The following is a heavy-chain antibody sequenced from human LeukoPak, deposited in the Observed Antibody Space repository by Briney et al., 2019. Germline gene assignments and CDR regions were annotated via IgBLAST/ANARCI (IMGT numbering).Heavy chain of an antibody. V-gene: IGHV3-21*01. J-gene: IGHJ4*02. CDR2: IRSSSSYI. Sequence: AGGSLRLSCAASGFTFSSYSMNSVRQAPGKGLEWVSSIRSSSSYIYYADSVKGRFTISRDNAKNSLYLQMNSLRAEDTAVYYCARAIAAAGTAQYYFDYWGQGTLVTVSS. CDR3: ARAIAAAGTAQYYFDY. D-gene: IGHD6-13*01. CDR1: GFTFSSYS.